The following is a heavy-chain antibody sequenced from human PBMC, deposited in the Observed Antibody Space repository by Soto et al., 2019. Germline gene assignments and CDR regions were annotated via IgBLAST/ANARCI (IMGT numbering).Heavy chain of an antibody. J-gene: IGHJ6*02. CDR2: IYYTGTT. Sequence: PSETLSLTCTVSGGSISSYYWSWIRQPPGKGLEWIGYIYYTGTTNYNPSLKSRVTISVDTSKNQFSLKLSSVTAADTAVYYCARAYASGDYGRWYYYGMDVWGQGTTVTVSS. CDR3: ARAYASGDYGRWYYYGMDV. D-gene: IGHD4-17*01. V-gene: IGHV4-59*01. CDR1: GGSISSYY.